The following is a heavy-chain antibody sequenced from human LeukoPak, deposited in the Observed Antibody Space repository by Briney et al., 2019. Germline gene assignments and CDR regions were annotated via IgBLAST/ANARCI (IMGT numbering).Heavy chain of an antibody. J-gene: IGHJ4*02. V-gene: IGHV3-48*01. CDR1: GFTFSSYS. CDR2: ISSSSSTI. CDR3: ASLLSSGWYLENY. Sequence: SGGSLRLSCAASGFTFSSYSMNWVRQAPGKGLEWVSYISSSSSTIYYADSVKGRFTISTDNAKNSLYLQMNSLRAEDTAVYYCASLLSSGWYLENYWGQGTLVTVSS. D-gene: IGHD6-19*01.